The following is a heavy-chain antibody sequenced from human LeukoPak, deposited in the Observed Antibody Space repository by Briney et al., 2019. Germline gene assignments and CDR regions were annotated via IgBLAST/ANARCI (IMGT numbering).Heavy chain of an antibody. CDR1: GFTFSSYW. D-gene: IGHD3-9*01. Sequence: GGSLRLSCAASGFTFSSYWMSWVRQAPGKGLEWVAIIKQDGSEKYYVDSVKGRFTISRDNAKNSLYLQMNSLRAEDTAVYYCAKTYYDILTDAFDIWGQGTMVTVSS. CDR3: AKTYYDILTDAFDI. CDR2: IKQDGSEK. V-gene: IGHV3-7*03. J-gene: IGHJ3*02.